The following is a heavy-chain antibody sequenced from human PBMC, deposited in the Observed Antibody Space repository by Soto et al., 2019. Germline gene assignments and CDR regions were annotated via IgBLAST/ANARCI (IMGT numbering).Heavy chain of an antibody. D-gene: IGHD6-19*01. Sequence: PGGSLSLSCAASGFTFSSYAMSWVRQAPGKGLEWVSAISGSGGSTYYADSVKGRFTISRDNSKNTLYLQMNSLRAEDTAVYYCAKVSGWSNWFDPWGQGTLVTVSS. J-gene: IGHJ5*02. V-gene: IGHV3-23*01. CDR1: GFTFSSYA. CDR2: ISGSGGST. CDR3: AKVSGWSNWFDP.